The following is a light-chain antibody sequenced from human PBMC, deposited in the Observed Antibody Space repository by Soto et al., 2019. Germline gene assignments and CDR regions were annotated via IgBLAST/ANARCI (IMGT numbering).Light chain of an antibody. V-gene: IGKV1-5*01. CDR3: QQYNSYWT. CDR1: QSISRW. J-gene: IGKJ1*01. CDR2: DAS. Sequence: DIQITQSPSTLSASVGDRVTITCRASQSISRWLAWHQQKPGKAPKLLIYDASSLESGVPSRLSGSGSGTEFTLTIRSLQPDDFATYYCQQYNSYWTFGQGTKVDIK.